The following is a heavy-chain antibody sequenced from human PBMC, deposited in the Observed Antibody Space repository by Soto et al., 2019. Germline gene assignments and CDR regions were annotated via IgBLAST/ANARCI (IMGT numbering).Heavy chain of an antibody. CDR2: ISYDGSNK. V-gene: IGHV3-30-3*01. J-gene: IGHJ6*02. CDR1: GFTLSSYA. CDR3: ARDTVIAAAGTNYYYGMDV. Sequence: SLRLSCAASGFTLSSYAMHWVRQAPGKGLEWVAVISYDGSNKYYADSVKGRFTISRDNSKNTLYLQMNSLRAEDTAVYYCARDTVIAAAGTNYYYGMDVWGQGTTVTVSS. D-gene: IGHD6-13*01.